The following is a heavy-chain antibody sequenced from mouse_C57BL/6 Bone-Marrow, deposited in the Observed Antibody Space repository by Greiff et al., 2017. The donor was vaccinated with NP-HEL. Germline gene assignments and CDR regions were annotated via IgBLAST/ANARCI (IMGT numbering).Heavy chain of an antibody. Sequence: QVQLQQSGPGLVQPSQSLSIPCPVSGFSLTSYGVHWVRQSPGKGLEWLGVIWSGGSTDYHAAFISRLCLSKDNSKRQVFFKKNSLQADDTAIYYCARNPSYYYGSSYGRTWFAYWGQGTLVTVSA. V-gene: IGHV2-2*01. J-gene: IGHJ3*01. CDR1: GFSLTSYG. CDR2: IWSGGST. CDR3: ARNPSYYYGSSYGRTWFAY. D-gene: IGHD1-1*01.